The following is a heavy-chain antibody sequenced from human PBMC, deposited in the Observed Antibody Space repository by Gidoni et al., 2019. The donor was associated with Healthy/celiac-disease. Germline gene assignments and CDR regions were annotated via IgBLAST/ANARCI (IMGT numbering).Heavy chain of an antibody. CDR2: ISGSGGST. V-gene: IGHV3-23*01. J-gene: IGHJ4*02. CDR3: AKDDLGTLIAVASFDY. CDR1: GFTFSSYA. D-gene: IGHD6-19*01. Sequence: EVQLLESGGGLVQPGWSLRLSCAASGFTFSSYAMSWVRQAPGKGLEWVSAISGSGGSTYYADSVKGRFTISRDNSKNTLYLQMNSLRAEDTAVYYCAKDDLGTLIAVASFDYWGQGTLVTVSS.